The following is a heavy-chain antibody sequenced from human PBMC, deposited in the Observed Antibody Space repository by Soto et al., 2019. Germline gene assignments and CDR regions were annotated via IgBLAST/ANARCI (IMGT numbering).Heavy chain of an antibody. D-gene: IGHD4-17*01. Sequence: PGGSLRLSCAASGFTFNNYAMNWVRQAPGKGLEWVSGISGSGGSTYYADSVKGRFTISRDNSKNTLYLQMNSLRAEDTAVYYCATDHKTTVTSWGYFDYWGHGTLVTVSS. V-gene: IGHV3-23*01. CDR3: ATDHKTTVTSWGYFDY. CDR1: GFTFNNYA. J-gene: IGHJ4*01. CDR2: ISGSGGST.